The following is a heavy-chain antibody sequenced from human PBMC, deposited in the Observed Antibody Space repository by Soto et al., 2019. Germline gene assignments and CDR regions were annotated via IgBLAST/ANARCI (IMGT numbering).Heavy chain of an antibody. Sequence: PAWPLGLSSAASGFPFSSYSMNWLLLAPGKGLEWVLSISSSSIYIYYADSVKGLFTMSRDNAKNSMDLQMYSLTAEDTGVYSCATHKRQQRAKLIWVDPGGQEPL. CDR1: GFPFSSYS. CDR3: ATHKRQQRAKLIWVDP. J-gene: IGHJ5*02. V-gene: IGHV3-21*06. CDR2: ISSSSIYI. D-gene: IGHD6-25*01.